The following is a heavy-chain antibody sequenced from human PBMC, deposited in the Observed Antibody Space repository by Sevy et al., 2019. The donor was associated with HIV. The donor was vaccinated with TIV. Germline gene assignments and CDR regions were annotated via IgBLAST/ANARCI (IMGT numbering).Heavy chain of an antibody. D-gene: IGHD3-3*01. CDR2: ISYAGSSK. J-gene: IGHJ3*02. V-gene: IGHV3-30*18. CDR3: AKESGSYYDLWSGPDAFDI. CDR1: GFNFSSYG. Sequence: GGSLRLSCAASGFNFSSYGMHWVRQAPGKGLEWVAVISYAGSSKYYADSVKGRFTISRDNSKNTLYLQINSLRAEDTAVYYCAKESGSYYDLWSGPDAFDIWGQGTMVTVSS.